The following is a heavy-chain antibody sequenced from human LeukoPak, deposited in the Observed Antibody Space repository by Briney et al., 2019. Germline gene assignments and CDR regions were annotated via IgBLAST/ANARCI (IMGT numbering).Heavy chain of an antibody. D-gene: IGHD1-26*01. J-gene: IGHJ4*02. Sequence: PGGSLRLSCAASGFTFSSYSMNWVRQAPGKGLEWVSSISSSSSYIHYADSVKGRFTISRDNAKNSLYLQMNSLRAEDTAVYYCARGAIVGATLFDYWGQGTLVTVSS. CDR3: ARGAIVGATLFDY. CDR1: GFTFSSYS. CDR2: ISSSSSYI. V-gene: IGHV3-21*01.